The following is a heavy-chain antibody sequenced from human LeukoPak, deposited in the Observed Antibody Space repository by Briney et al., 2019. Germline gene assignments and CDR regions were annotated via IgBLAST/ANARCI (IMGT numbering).Heavy chain of an antibody. J-gene: IGHJ6*03. V-gene: IGHV4-59*01. D-gene: IGHD3-22*01. CDR1: GGSISSYY. CDR3: ARPGEYYYDSSGYYLGWGYMDV. Sequence: SETLSLTCTVSGGSISSYYWSWIRQPPGKGLEWIGYIYYSGSTNYNPSLKSRVTISVDTSKNQFSLKLSSVTAADTAVYYCARPGEYYYDSSGYYLGWGYMDVWGKGTTVTVSS. CDR2: IYYSGST.